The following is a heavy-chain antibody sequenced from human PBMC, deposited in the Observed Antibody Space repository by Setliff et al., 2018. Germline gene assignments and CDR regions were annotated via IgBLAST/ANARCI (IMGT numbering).Heavy chain of an antibody. CDR3: ASCRYQVPYDY. J-gene: IGHJ4*02. V-gene: IGHV4-34*01. CDR2: INHSGNT. CDR1: GESFSGFH. D-gene: IGHD2-2*01. Sequence: SETLSLTCGVFGESFSGFHWSWIRQPPGKGLEWIGEINHSGNTNYNPSLKSRVTISLDTSENEFSLNLNSVTAADTGVYYCASCRYQVPYDYWGQGILVTVSS.